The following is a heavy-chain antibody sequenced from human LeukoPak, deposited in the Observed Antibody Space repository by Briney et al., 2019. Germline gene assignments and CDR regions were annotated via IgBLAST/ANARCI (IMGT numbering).Heavy chain of an antibody. Sequence: SETLSLTCAVHGGSFSGYYWSWIRQPPGKGLEWIGEINHSGSTNYNPSLKSRVTISVDTSKNQFSLKLSSVTAADTAVYYCARSKGYDYIWGSYRPSYFDYWGQGTLVTVSS. CDR2: INHSGST. CDR1: GGSFSGYY. CDR3: ARSKGYDYIWGSYRPSYFDY. V-gene: IGHV4-34*01. D-gene: IGHD3-16*02. J-gene: IGHJ4*02.